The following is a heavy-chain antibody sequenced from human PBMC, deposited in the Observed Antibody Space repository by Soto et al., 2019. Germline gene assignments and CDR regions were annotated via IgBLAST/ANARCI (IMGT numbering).Heavy chain of an antibody. CDR2: ISGSGGNT. CDR3: AKLYCGGDCYRVDYHSGMDV. J-gene: IGHJ6*02. D-gene: IGHD2-21*02. Sequence: PGGSLRLSCAATGLIFSRYAINWVRQAPGKGLEWVSGISGSGGNTYYADSVRGRFTVSRDNLKNTLYLQMNSLRVEDTAVYYCAKLYCGGDCYRVDYHSGMDVWGQGTTVTVSS. CDR1: GLIFSRYA. V-gene: IGHV3-23*01.